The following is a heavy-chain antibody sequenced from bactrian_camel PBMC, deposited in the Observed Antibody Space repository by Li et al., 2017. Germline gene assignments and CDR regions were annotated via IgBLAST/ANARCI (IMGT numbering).Heavy chain of an antibody. Sequence: HVQLVESGGGLVQPGGSLRLSCVASGFTFSRLYMHWVRQTSGKEREGVARIATGSGNTYYADSVKGRFTISRDNAKDTLYLQMNSLKIEDTAVYYCALGSSRQATMTARGKGTQVTVS. CDR2: IATGSGNT. D-gene: IGHD3*01. J-gene: IGHJ4*01. CDR1: GFTFSRLY. V-gene: IGHV3S1*01.